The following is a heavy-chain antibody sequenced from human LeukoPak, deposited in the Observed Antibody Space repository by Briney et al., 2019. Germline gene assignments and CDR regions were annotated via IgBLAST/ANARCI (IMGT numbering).Heavy chain of an antibody. CDR2: IYYSGSA. CDR3: ARQATTTGTAV. V-gene: IGHV4-39*01. Sequence: SETLSLTCTVSGDSISSTNYFWGWIRQPPGKGLEWIGSIYYSGSADYNPSLESRVTISVDTSENQFSLKLSSVTAADTAVYYCARQATTTGTAVWGQGTLVSVSS. J-gene: IGHJ4*02. D-gene: IGHD1-26*01. CDR1: GDSISSTNYF.